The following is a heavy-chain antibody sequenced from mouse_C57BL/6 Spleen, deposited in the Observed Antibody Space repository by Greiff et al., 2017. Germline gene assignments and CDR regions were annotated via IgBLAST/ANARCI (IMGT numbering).Heavy chain of an antibody. Sequence: EVQLQQSGPVLVKPGASVKMSCKASGYTFPDYYMNWVKQSHGKSLEWIGVITLYNGGTSYNQKFKGKATLTVDKSSSTADMEINSRTSEDSAVYYCARMGNLYYFDDWGKGTTLTVSS. D-gene: IGHD4-1*01. V-gene: IGHV1-19*01. J-gene: IGHJ2*01. CDR3: ARMGNLYYFDD. CDR2: ITLYNGGT. CDR1: GYTFPDYY.